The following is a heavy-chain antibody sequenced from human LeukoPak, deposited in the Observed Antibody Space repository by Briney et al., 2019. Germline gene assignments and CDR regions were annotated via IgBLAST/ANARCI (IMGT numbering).Heavy chain of an antibody. J-gene: IGHJ4*02. Sequence: GASVKVSCKASGYTFSDYYIQWVRQAPGQGLEWMGWNNPKSGDTNYAQKFQGRVTMTRDTSISTAYMELNSLRSDDTAIYYCVRGVETFSSDCGGQGTLVTVS. D-gene: IGHD2-21*01. CDR2: NNPKSGDT. V-gene: IGHV1-2*02. CDR1: GYTFSDYY. CDR3: VRGVETFSSDC.